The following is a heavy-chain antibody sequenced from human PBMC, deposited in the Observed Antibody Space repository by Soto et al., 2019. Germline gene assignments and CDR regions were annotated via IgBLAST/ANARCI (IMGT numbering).Heavy chain of an antibody. J-gene: IGHJ3*02. V-gene: IGHV3-21*06. Sequence: EVQLVESGGGLVKPGGSLRLSCAASGFTFTRHSMNWVRQAPGKGLEWVSCISGTGTFIYYSESVKARFTISRDDAKTSLYLQMNSLTAEDTAVYYCARGSGTDTGDALDIWGPGTMVTVS. CDR3: ARGSGTDTGDALDI. D-gene: IGHD2-21*02. CDR2: ISGTGTFI. CDR1: GFTFTRHS.